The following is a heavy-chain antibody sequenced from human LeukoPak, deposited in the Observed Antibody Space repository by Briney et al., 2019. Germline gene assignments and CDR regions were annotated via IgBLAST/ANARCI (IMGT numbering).Heavy chain of an antibody. CDR3: AKDRKLYGI. J-gene: IGHJ3*02. D-gene: IGHD2-2*02. Sequence: GGSLRLSCAASGFTFSSSAMSWVRQAPGKGLERVSAISDSGGKTYYADSVKGRFTISRDNSRNTLYLHMNSLRAEDTAVYYCAKDRKLYGIWGQGTMVTVSS. CDR1: GFTFSSSA. CDR2: ISDSGGKT. V-gene: IGHV3-23*01.